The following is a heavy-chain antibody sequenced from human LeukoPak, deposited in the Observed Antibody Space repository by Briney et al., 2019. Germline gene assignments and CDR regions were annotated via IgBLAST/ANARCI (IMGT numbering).Heavy chain of an antibody. CDR3: ARGCSSSSCYPLVDY. D-gene: IGHD2-2*01. V-gene: IGHV1-18*01. CDR1: GYTFTSYG. Sequence: ASVKVSCKASGYTFTSYGISWVRQAPGQGLEWMGWISAYNGNTNYAQKLQGRVTMTTDTSTSTAYMELRSLRSDDTAVYYCARGCSSSSCYPLVDYWGQGTLVTVSS. J-gene: IGHJ4*02. CDR2: ISAYNGNT.